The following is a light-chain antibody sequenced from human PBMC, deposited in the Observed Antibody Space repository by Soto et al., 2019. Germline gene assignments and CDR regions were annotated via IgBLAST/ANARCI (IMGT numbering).Light chain of an antibody. CDR1: SSDVGGYNY. J-gene: IGLJ3*02. CDR2: EVS. CDR3: SSYAGSNNLV. Sequence: QSVLTQPPSASGSPGQSVTISCTGTSSDVGGYNYVSWYQQHPGKAPKLMISEVSKRPSGVPDRFSGSKSGNTASLTVSGLQAEDEADHYCSSYAGSNNLVFGGGTKLTVL. V-gene: IGLV2-8*01.